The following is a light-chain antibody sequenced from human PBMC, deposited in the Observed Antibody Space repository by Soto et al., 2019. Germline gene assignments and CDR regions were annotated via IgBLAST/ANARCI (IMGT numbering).Light chain of an antibody. Sequence: QPVLTQPPSASASLGASVTLTCTLSSGYSNYKVDWYQQRPGKGPRFVMRVGTGGIVGSKGDGIPDRFSVLGSGLNRYLTIKNLQEEDESDYHCGADHGSGSNFGVVFGGGTQLTVL. J-gene: IGLJ2*01. CDR2: VGTGGIVG. CDR3: GADHGSGSNFGVV. V-gene: IGLV9-49*01. CDR1: SGYSNYK.